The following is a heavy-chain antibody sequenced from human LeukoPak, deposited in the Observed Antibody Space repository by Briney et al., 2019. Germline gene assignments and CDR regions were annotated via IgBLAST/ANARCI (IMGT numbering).Heavy chain of an antibody. CDR2: ISGSGGNT. CDR1: GFTFSNYA. Sequence: GGSLRLSCAASGFTFSNYAMSWVRQAPGKGLEWVSAISGSGGNTYYADSVKGRFTISRDNSKNTVYLQMNSLRAEDTAVYFCAKDGSLWGYRSGYYVYWGQGALVTVSS. D-gene: IGHD6-19*01. CDR3: AKDGSLWGYRSGYYVY. V-gene: IGHV3-23*01. J-gene: IGHJ4*02.